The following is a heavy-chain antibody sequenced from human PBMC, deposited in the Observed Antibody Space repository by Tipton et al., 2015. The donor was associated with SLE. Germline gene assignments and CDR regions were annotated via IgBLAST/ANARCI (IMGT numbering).Heavy chain of an antibody. CDR3: ARNLEQTDY. CDR2: IYYSGST. J-gene: IGHJ4*02. CDR1: GGSFSGYY. V-gene: IGHV4-34*01. D-gene: IGHD1/OR15-1a*01. Sequence: TLSLTCAVYGGSFSGYYWSWIRQPPGKGLEWIGSIYYSGSTYYNPSLKSRVTISVDTSKNQFSLKLSSVTAADTAVYYCARNLEQTDYWGQGTLVTVSS.